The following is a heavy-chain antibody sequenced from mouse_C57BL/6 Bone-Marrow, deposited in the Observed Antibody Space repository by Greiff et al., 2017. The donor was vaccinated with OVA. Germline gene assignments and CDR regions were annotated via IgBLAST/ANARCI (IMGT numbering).Heavy chain of an antibody. CDR2: IYPGDGDT. CDR1: GYTFSTYW. V-gene: IGHV1-80*01. Sequence: VKLQQSGAELVKPGASVKISCKASGYTFSTYWMYWVKQRPGKGLEWIGQIYPGDGDTNYNGKFKGKATLTADKSSSTAYMQLSSLTSADSAVYFCARGAYWGQGTLVTVSS. J-gene: IGHJ3*01. CDR3: ARGAY.